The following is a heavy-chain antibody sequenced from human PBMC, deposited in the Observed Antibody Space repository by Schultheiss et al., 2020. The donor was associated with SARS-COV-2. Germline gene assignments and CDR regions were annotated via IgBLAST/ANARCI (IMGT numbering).Heavy chain of an antibody. D-gene: IGHD6-19*01. CDR1: GFTFSIYW. Sequence: GASLKISCAASGFTFSIYWMSWFRQAPGKGLEWVANIKQDGSEKYYVDSVKGRFTITRDNAKNSLFLQMNSLRAEDTAVYYCARDWGDSSVRFNYWGQGTLVTVSS. V-gene: IGHV3-7*03. CDR2: IKQDGSEK. CDR3: ARDWGDSSVRFNY. J-gene: IGHJ4*02.